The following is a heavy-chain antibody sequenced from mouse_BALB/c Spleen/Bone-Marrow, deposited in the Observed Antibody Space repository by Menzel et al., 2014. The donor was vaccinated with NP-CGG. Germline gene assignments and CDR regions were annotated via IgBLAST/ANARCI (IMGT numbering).Heavy chain of an antibody. V-gene: IGHV1-54*01. J-gene: IGHJ4*01. CDR1: GYAFTNYW. Sequence: VQGVESGAELVRPGTSVKVSCKASGYAFTNYWIEWIKPRPGQGLEWIGVINPGSGGINYNEKFKGKATLTADKSSSTAYMQLSSLTSDDSAVYFCARELVRGMDYWGQGTSVTVSS. CDR3: ARELVRGMDY. CDR2: INPGSGGI. D-gene: IGHD1-1*01.